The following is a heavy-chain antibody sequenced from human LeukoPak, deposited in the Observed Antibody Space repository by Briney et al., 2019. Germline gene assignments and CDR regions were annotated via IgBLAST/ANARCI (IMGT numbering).Heavy chain of an antibody. V-gene: IGHV3-30*18. CDR3: AKDPIPGRIAAAGTGWFDY. CDR2: ISFDGSNK. D-gene: IGHD6-13*01. CDR1: GFTFSSYG. J-gene: IGHJ5*01. Sequence: GRSLRLSCAASGFTFSSYGIHWVRQAPGKGLEWVAVISFDGSNKYCSDSVKGRFTISRDNSKNTLYLQMNSLRAEDTAVYYCAKDPIPGRIAAAGTGWFDYWGQGTLVTVSS.